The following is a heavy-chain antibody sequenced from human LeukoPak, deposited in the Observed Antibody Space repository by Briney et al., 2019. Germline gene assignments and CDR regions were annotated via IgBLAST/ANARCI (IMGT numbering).Heavy chain of an antibody. J-gene: IGHJ4*02. CDR3: ARGPRGGSSSSSLDY. CDR2: INHSGST. CDR1: GGSFSGYY. Sequence: SETLSLTCAVYGGSFSGYYWSWIRQPPGKGLEWIGEINHSGSTNYNPSLKGRVTISVDTSKNQFSLKLSSVTAADTAVYYCARGPRGGSSSSSLDYWGQGTLVTVSS. D-gene: IGHD6-6*01. V-gene: IGHV4-34*01.